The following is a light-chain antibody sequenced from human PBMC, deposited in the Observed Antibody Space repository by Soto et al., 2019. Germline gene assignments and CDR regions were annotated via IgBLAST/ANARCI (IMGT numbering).Light chain of an antibody. V-gene: IGKV3-15*01. CDR1: QSVSSN. Sequence: EIVMTQSPATLSVSPGERATLSCRASQSVSSNLAWYQQKPGQAPSLLIYGASTRATGIPARFSGSGSGTEFALTISSLQSEDFAIYYCQQYHNWPPYTFGQGIKLEIK. J-gene: IGKJ2*01. CDR2: GAS. CDR3: QQYHNWPPYT.